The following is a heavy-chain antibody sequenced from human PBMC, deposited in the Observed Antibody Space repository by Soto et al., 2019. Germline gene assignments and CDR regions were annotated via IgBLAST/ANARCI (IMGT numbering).Heavy chain of an antibody. V-gene: IGHV3-23*01. CDR2: ISGSSDIT. J-gene: IGHJ4*02. D-gene: IGHD1-1*01. CDR3: ATQDFRGTTGTT. CDR1: GFTFSSFA. Sequence: GGSLRLSCAASGFTFSSFAMGWVRQAPGKRLEWVSLISGSSDITYYANSVKGRFTISRDNSKNTLYLQINSLRAEDTAVYFCATQDFRGTTGTTWGQGTLVTVSS.